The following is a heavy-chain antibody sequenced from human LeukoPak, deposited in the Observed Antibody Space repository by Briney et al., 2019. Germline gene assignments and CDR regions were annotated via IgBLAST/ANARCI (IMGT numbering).Heavy chain of an antibody. V-gene: IGHV3-23*01. CDR3: ARIGRIADWYYFDY. J-gene: IGHJ4*02. D-gene: IGHD6-13*01. CDR1: GFSFSNYG. Sequence: GGSLRLSCAASGFSFSNYGMNWVRQAPGKGLEWVSGITGNGATTYYADSVKGRFTISRDNANNSLFLQMNSLRADDTAVYYCARIGRIADWYYFDYWGQGTLVTVSS. CDR2: ITGNGATT.